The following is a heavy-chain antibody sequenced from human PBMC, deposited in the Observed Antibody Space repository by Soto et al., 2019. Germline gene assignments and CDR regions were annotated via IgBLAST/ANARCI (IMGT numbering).Heavy chain of an antibody. CDR3: ARDGMTTGDT. D-gene: IGHD2-21*02. Sequence: QLQLQESGPGQVRPSETLSLTCTVSGVSVRSYTWSWVRQPANKGLEWIGRVFSSVSATYNPSLKSRVSISMDTPENRISLKLDSVTAADAGVYFCARDGMTTGDTWGPGTLVTVSS. CDR2: VFSSVSA. V-gene: IGHV4-4*07. J-gene: IGHJ4*02. CDR1: GVSVRSYT.